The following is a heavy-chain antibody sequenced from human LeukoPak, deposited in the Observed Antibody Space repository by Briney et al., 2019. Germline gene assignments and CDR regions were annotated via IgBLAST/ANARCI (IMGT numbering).Heavy chain of an antibody. Sequence: GGSLRLSCAASGFTFSSYAMSWVRQAPGKGLEWVSAISGSGGSTYYADSVKGGFTISRDNSKNTLYLQMNSLTADDTAVYYCAKSILPFTTSCSFDYWGQGTLVTVSS. J-gene: IGHJ4*02. CDR1: GFTFSSYA. V-gene: IGHV3-23*01. CDR3: AKSILPFTTSCSFDY. D-gene: IGHD2-2*01. CDR2: ISGSGGST.